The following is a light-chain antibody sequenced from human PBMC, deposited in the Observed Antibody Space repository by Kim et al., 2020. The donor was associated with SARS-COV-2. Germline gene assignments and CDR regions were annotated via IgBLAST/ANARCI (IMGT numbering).Light chain of an antibody. Sequence: WSPGETSPLSCRASQSVSGFLAWYQQKPGQAPRLLIYDASNRATGIPARFSGSGSGTDFTLTISSLEPEDFAVYYCQQRSNWPRTFGPGTKVDIK. CDR3: QQRSNWPRT. J-gene: IGKJ3*01. CDR1: QSVSGF. CDR2: DAS. V-gene: IGKV3-11*01.